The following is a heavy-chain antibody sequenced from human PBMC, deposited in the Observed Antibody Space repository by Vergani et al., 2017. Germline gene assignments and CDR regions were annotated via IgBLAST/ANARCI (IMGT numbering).Heavy chain of an antibody. CDR3: ARGQMILGYCSSTSCHRRMSYFQR. Sequence: QVQLQESGPGLVKPSETLSLTCTVSGGSISSYYWSWIRQPPGKGLEWIGYIYYSGSTNYNPSLKSRVTISVDTSKNQFSLRLSSVTAAVTAVYYCARGQMILGYCSSTSCHRRMSYFQRWGQGTLVTVS. D-gene: IGHD2-2*01. V-gene: IGHV4-59*12. CDR2: IYYSGST. J-gene: IGHJ1*01. CDR1: GGSISSYY.